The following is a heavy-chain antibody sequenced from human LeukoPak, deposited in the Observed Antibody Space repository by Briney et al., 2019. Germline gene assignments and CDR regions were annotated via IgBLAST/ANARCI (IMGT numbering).Heavy chain of an antibody. V-gene: IGHV4-61*02. CDR3: ASYDSTRNY. CDR1: GGSISSGSYY. D-gene: IGHD3-22*01. J-gene: IGHJ4*02. Sequence: SGTLSLTCTVSGGSISSGSYYWSWIRQPAGKGLEWIGRIYTSGSTNYNPSLKSRVTISVDTSKNQFSLKLSSVTAADTAVYYCASYDSTRNYWGQGTLVTVSS. CDR2: IYTSGST.